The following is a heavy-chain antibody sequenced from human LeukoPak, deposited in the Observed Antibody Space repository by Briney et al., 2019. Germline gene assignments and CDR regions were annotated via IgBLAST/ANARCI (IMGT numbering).Heavy chain of an antibody. CDR1: GLTFSSYG. CDR2: ISYDGSNK. V-gene: IGHV3-30*03. D-gene: IGHD6-13*01. Sequence: GGSLRLSCAASGLTFSSYGMHWVRQAPGKGLEWVAVISYDGSNKYYADSVKGRFTISRDTSKNTVYLQMNSLRDEDTAVYYCARFHSTNWYRDYWGQGTLVIVSS. J-gene: IGHJ4*02. CDR3: ARFHSTNWYRDY.